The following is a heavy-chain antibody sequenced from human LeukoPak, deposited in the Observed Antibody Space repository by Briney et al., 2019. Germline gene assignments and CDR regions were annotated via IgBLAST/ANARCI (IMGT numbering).Heavy chain of an antibody. Sequence: GGSLRLSCVGSGFTFSYYGMHWVRQAPGKGLEWVAVISYDGSNKYYADSVKGRFTISRDNSKNTLYLQMSSLRAEDKAVYYCTKGVLGRTQSVSAGFDYWGQGTLVTVSS. V-gene: IGHV3-30*18. J-gene: IGHJ4*02. CDR1: GFTFSYYG. CDR3: TKGVLGRTQSVSAGFDY. D-gene: IGHD7-27*01. CDR2: ISYDGSNK.